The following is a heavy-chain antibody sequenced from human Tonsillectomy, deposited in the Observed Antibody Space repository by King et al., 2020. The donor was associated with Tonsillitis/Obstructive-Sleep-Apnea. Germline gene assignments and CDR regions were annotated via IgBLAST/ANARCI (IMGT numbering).Heavy chain of an antibody. CDR2: IYPDDSDT. V-gene: IGHV5-51*01. Sequence: QLVQSGAELKKPGESLKISCKGSGYNFPNYWIAWVRQLPGKGLEWMGIIYPDDSDTTYSPSFRGQVTISADKSIGSAYLQWSALKASDTAMYYCARQSINVVGGAPQRAGSDYWGQGTLVTVSS. J-gene: IGHJ4*02. CDR1: GYNFPNYW. D-gene: IGHD3-10*01. CDR3: ARQSINVVGGAPQRAGSDY.